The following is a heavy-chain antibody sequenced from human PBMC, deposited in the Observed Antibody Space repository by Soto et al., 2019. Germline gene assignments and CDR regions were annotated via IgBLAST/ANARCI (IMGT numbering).Heavy chain of an antibody. CDR2: ISGSDGST. V-gene: IGHV3-23*01. Sequence: GGSLRLSCAASGFTFISYAMNWVLQAPGKGLEWVSVISGSDGSTYYADSVKGRLTISRDNSKNTLNLQMNSLRAEDTAVYYCARRSSSWYFDYWGQGTLVTVSS. CDR3: ARRSSSWYFDY. J-gene: IGHJ4*02. D-gene: IGHD6-13*01. CDR1: GFTFISYA.